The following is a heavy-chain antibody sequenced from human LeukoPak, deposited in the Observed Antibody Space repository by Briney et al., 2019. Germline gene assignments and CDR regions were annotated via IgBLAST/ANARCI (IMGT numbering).Heavy chain of an antibody. CDR2: INHSGST. Sequence: SETLSLTCAVYGGSFSGYYWSWIRQPPGKGLEWIGEINHSGSTNYNPSLKSRVTISVDTSKNQFSLKLSSVTAADTAVYYCARVAAAVYYYYYYMDVWGKGTTVTVSS. D-gene: IGHD6-13*01. CDR1: GGSFSGYY. J-gene: IGHJ6*03. CDR3: ARVAAAVYYYYYYMDV. V-gene: IGHV4-34*01.